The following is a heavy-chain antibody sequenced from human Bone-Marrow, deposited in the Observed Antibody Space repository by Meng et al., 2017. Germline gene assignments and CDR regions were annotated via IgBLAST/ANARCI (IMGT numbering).Heavy chain of an antibody. V-gene: IGHV3-9*01. J-gene: IGHJ4*02. Sequence: SLKISCAASGFTFRTYAMSWVRQAPGKGLEWVSGISWNSGSIGYADSVKGRFTISRDNAKNSLYLQMNSLRAEDTALYYCAKALDYAFDYWGQGTLVTVSS. CDR3: AKALDYAFDY. D-gene: IGHD4-17*01. CDR1: GFTFRTYA. CDR2: ISWNSGSI.